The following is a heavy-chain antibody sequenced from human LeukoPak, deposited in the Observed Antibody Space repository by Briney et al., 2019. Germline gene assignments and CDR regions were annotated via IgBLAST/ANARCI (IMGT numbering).Heavy chain of an antibody. Sequence: GGSLRLSCAASGFTFSSYWMHWGRQAPGKGLEGVSVIYSGGSTYYADSVKGRFTISRDNSKNTLYLQMNSLRAEDTAVYYCARLVTAIIDYWGQGTLVTVSS. D-gene: IGHD2-21*02. J-gene: IGHJ4*02. CDR3: ARLVTAIIDY. V-gene: IGHV3-66*04. CDR2: IYSGGST. CDR1: GFTFSSYW.